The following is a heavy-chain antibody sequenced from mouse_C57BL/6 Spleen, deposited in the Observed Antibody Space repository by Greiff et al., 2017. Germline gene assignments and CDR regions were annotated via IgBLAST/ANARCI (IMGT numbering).Heavy chain of an antibody. CDR3: AREPSSHWYFDV. Sequence: VQVVESGAELARPGASVKMSCKASGYTFTSYTMHWVKQRPGQGLEWIGYINHSSGYTKYNQKFKDKATLTADNSSSTAYMQLSSLTSGDSAVYYCAREPSSHWYFDVWGTGTTVTVSS. CDR2: INHSSGYT. V-gene: IGHV1-4*01. D-gene: IGHD1-1*01. J-gene: IGHJ1*03. CDR1: GYTFTSYT.